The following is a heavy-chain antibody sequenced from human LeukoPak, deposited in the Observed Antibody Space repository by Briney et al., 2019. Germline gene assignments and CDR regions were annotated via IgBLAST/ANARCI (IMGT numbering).Heavy chain of an antibody. CDR2: IWSDGTNQ. D-gene: IGHD4-11*01. J-gene: IGHJ4*02. CDR1: GFTSSHYG. CDR3: ARDAQRGFDYSNSLEY. V-gene: IGHV3-33*01. Sequence: GGSLRLSCAAAGFTSSHYGMHWVRQAPGKGLEWVAVIWSDGTNQYYGDSVKGRFTISRDNSGNTVYLQMNSLGPEDTGVYYCARDAQRGFDYSNSLEYWGQGTPVTVST.